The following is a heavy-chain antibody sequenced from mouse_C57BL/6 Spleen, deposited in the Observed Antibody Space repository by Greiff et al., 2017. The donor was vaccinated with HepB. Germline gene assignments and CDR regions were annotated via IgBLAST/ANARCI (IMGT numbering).Heavy chain of an antibody. V-gene: IGHV1-64*01. CDR2: IHPNSGST. Sequence: QVQLQQPGAELVKPGASVKLSCKASGYTFTSYWMHWVKQRPGQGLEWIGMIHPNSGSTNYNEKFKSKATLTVDKSSSTAYMQLSSLTSEDSAVYYCAREGPLCGSSTFYAMDYWGQGTSVTVSS. CDR3: AREGPLCGSSTFYAMDY. D-gene: IGHD1-1*01. J-gene: IGHJ4*01. CDR1: GYTFTSYW.